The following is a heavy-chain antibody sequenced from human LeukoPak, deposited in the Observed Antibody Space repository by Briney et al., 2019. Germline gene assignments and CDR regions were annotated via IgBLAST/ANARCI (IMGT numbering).Heavy chain of an antibody. J-gene: IGHJ4*02. Sequence: GGSLRLSCAASGFTFSNFWMSWVRQAPGKGLEWVANIKVDGSEKYYVDSVKGRFTISRDNAENSLYLQMNSLRAEDTAVYYCARKTGTTGEAFDYWGQGTQVTVSS. CDR3: ARKTGTTGEAFDY. CDR1: GFTFSNFW. D-gene: IGHD1-1*01. CDR2: IKVDGSEK. V-gene: IGHV3-7*03.